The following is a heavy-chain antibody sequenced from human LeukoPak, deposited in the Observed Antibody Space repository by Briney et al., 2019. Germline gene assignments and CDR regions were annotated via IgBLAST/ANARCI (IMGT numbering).Heavy chain of an antibody. V-gene: IGHV3-30*02. D-gene: IGHD3-9*01. CDR1: GFTFSGYG. CDR2: VRYDSSNK. CDR3: AKLGDILTGYPYYFDY. J-gene: IGHJ4*02. Sequence: GGSLRLSCAASGFTFSGYGMHWVRQAPGKGLEWVAFVRYDSSNKYYADSVKGRFTVSRDNSKNMLYLQMNSLRAEDTAVYYCAKLGDILTGYPYYFDYWGQGTLVTVSS.